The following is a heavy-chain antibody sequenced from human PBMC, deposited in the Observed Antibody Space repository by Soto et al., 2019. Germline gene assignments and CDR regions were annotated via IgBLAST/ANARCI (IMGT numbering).Heavy chain of an antibody. CDR2: INRGNDNT. V-gene: IGHV1-3*01. D-gene: IGHD1-1*01. J-gene: IGHJ6*02. Sequence: SSVKVSCKASGYTLTSYAMHWVRQAPGQRPEWMGWINRGNDNTKYSQKFQGRVTISRDTSASTAYMELSSLRSEDTAVYYCARDRVRETTLGTLYYYYGMDVWCQGTTVTLSS. CDR1: GYTLTSYA. CDR3: ARDRVRETTLGTLYYYYGMDV.